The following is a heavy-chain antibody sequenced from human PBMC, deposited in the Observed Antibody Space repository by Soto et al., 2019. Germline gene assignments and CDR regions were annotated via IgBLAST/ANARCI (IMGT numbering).Heavy chain of an antibody. CDR1: GFTFSNYW. CDR3: ARVAPAADRYFDY. Sequence: SGGSLRLSCEASGFTFSNYWMSWVRQAPGKGLEWVANMKEDGSEKDCVDSVKGRFTISRDNAKNSLYLQMNSLRVEDTAVYYCARVAPAADRYFDYWGQGTLVTVSS. V-gene: IGHV3-7*01. J-gene: IGHJ4*02. CDR2: MKEDGSEK. D-gene: IGHD2-2*01.